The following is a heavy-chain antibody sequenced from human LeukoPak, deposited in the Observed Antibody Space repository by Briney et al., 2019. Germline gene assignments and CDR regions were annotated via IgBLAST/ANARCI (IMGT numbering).Heavy chain of an antibody. J-gene: IGHJ5*02. V-gene: IGHV4-38-2*02. CDR3: ARGIVTGTTNWFDP. Sequence: SETLSLTCTVSGGSISSYYWSWIRQPPGKGLEWIGSIYHSGSTYYNPSLKSRVAISLDTSKNQFSLKLTSVTAADTAVYYCARGIVTGTTNWFDPWGQGTLVTVSS. D-gene: IGHD1-20*01. CDR2: IYHSGST. CDR1: GGSISSYY.